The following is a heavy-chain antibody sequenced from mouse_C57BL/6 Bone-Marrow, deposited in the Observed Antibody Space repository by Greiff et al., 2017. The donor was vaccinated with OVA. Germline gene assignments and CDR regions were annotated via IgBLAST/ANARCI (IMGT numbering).Heavy chain of an antibody. CDR3: ARERDYYGSPFAY. J-gene: IGHJ3*01. CDR1: GYTFTSYG. V-gene: IGHV1-58*01. CDR2: IYLGNGYT. Sequence: VQLQQSGAELVRPGSSVKMSCKTSGYTFTSYGINWVKQRPGQGLEWIGYIYLGNGYTEYNEKFKGKATLTSDTSSSTAYMQLSSLTSEDSAIYFCARERDYYGSPFAYWGQGTLVTVSA. D-gene: IGHD1-1*01.